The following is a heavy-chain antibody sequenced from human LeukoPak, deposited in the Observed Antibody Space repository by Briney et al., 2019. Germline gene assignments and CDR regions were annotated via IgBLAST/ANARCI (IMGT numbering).Heavy chain of an antibody. CDR3: ARVGPVRPYYFDY. J-gene: IGHJ4*02. V-gene: IGHV1-69*04. Sequence: SVKVSCKASGGTFSSYAISWVRQAPGQGLEWMGRIIPILGIANYAQKFQGRVTITADKSTSTAYMELSSLRSEDTAVYYCARVGPVRPYYFDYWGQGTLVTASS. CDR2: IIPILGIA. D-gene: IGHD3-10*01. CDR1: GGTFSSYA.